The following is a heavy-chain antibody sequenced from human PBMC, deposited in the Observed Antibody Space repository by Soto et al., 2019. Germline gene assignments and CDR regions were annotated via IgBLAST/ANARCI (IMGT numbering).Heavy chain of an antibody. J-gene: IGHJ6*02. D-gene: IGHD3-3*01. Sequence: GGSLRFSCAATGFTVSRSMSWVRQAPGKGLECVSFISYDGSNKYYADSVKGRFTISRDNSKNTLYLQMNSLRAEDTAVYYCARDCVLRFLEWLSPHYYYGMDVWGQGTTVTVSS. CDR3: ARDCVLRFLEWLSPHYYYGMDV. V-gene: IGHV3-30*03. CDR2: ISYDGSNK. CDR1: GFTVSRS.